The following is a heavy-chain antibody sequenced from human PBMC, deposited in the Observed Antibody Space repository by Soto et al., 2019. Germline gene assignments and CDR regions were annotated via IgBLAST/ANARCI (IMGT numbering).Heavy chain of an antibody. CDR3: ARDEGYCSGGSCYHDAFDI. CDR2: ISAYNGNT. J-gene: IGHJ3*02. V-gene: IGHV1-18*01. D-gene: IGHD2-15*01. CDR1: GYTFTSYG. Sequence: ASVKVSCKASGYTFTSYGISWVRQAPGQGLEWMGWISAYNGNTNYAQKLQGRVTMTTDTSTSTAYMELRSLRSDDTAVYYCARDEGYCSGGSCYHDAFDIWGQGTMVTVSS.